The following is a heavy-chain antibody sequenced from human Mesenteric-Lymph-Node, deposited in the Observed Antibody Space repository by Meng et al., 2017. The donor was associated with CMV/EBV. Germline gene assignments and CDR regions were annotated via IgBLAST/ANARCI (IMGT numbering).Heavy chain of an antibody. Sequence: SETLSLTCTVSGGSISSYYWSWIRQPPGKGLEWIGYIYYSGSTNYNPSLKSRVTITVDTSKNQFSLKLSSVTAADTAVYYCARDEGGSYDYWVQGTLVTVSS. V-gene: IGHV4-59*01. D-gene: IGHD3-10*01. CDR2: IYYSGST. J-gene: IGHJ4*02. CDR1: GGSISSYY. CDR3: ARDEGGSYDY.